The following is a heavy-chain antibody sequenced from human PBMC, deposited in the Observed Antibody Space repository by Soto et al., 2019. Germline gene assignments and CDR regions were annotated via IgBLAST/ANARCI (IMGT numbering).Heavy chain of an antibody. CDR1: GYSFTTYW. CDR2: IYPGDSDV. Sequence: GESLKISCKGSGYSFTTYWIGWVRQMPGKGLEWMGIIYPGDSDVRSSPSFQGQVTISADKSITTAYLQWSTLKASDTAMYYCGRFKSEKGRGSTWAFDYWGQGTQVTVSS. J-gene: IGHJ4*02. CDR3: GRFKSEKGRGSTWAFDY. V-gene: IGHV5-51*01. D-gene: IGHD3-10*01.